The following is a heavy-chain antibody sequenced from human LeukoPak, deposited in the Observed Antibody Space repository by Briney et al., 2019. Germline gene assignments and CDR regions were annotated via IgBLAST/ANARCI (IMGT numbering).Heavy chain of an antibody. Sequence: ASVKVSCKASGYTFTGYYMHWVRQAPGQGLEWMGWINPNSGGTNYAQKFQGRVTMTRDTSISTAYMELSRLRSDDTAVYYCARGPYSSSWYGRWFDPWGQGTLATVSS. J-gene: IGHJ5*02. V-gene: IGHV1-2*02. D-gene: IGHD6-13*01. CDR3: ARGPYSSSWYGRWFDP. CDR2: INPNSGGT. CDR1: GYTFTGYY.